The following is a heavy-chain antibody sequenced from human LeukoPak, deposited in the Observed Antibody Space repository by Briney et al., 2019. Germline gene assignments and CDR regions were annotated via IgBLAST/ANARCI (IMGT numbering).Heavy chain of an antibody. V-gene: IGHV1-69*13. J-gene: IGHJ3*02. CDR3: ARGRITMIVVVITTDAFDI. D-gene: IGHD3-22*01. Sequence: SVKVSCKASGGTFSSYAISWMRQAPGQGLEWMGGIIPIFGTANYAQKFQGRVTITADESTSTAYMELSSLRSEDTAVYYCARGRITMIVVVITTDAFDIWGQGTMVTVSS. CDR1: GGTFSSYA. CDR2: IIPIFGTA.